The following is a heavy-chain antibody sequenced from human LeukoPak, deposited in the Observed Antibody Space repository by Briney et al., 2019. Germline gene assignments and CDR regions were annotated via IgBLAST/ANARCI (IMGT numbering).Heavy chain of an antibody. CDR3: ARTTVIPGYFDY. CDR1: GFTFSSYS. J-gene: IGHJ4*02. Sequence: GGSFRLSCAASGFTFSSYSMSWVRQAPGKGLVCVSAISGSGGSTYYADSVKGRFTISRDNSKNTLYLQLNSIRAEDKAVHHCARTTVIPGYFDYWGQGTLVTVSS. CDR2: ISGSGGST. V-gene: IGHV3-23*01. D-gene: IGHD4-17*01.